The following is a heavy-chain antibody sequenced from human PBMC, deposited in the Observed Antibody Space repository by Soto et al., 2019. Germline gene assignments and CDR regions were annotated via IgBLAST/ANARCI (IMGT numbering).Heavy chain of an antibody. CDR3: AREGALGNFEY. CDR1: GGSVSSSSYY. CDR2: IWYSGST. Sequence: QLQLLESGPGLVKPSETLSLTCSVSGGSVSSSSYYWAWIRQPPGKGLEWIGSIWYSGSTYNNPSLKSRVIISLDTSKNQFSLILRSVTAGDTAVYYCAREGALGNFEYWGQGTLVTVSS. V-gene: IGHV4-39*07. J-gene: IGHJ4*02. D-gene: IGHD3-16*01.